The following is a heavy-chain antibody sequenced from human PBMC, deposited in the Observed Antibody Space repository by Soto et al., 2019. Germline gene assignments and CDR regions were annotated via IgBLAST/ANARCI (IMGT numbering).Heavy chain of an antibody. V-gene: IGHV4-31*03. CDR2: IYYGGST. Sequence: SETLSLTCTVSGGSVSSGAYYWTWIRQRPGKGLEWIGYIYYGGSTYYSPSLKSRLSISLDTSKNQFSLRLSSVTAADTAMYYCARARLRAVYAFDIWGQGTMVTVSS. D-gene: IGHD5-12*01. J-gene: IGHJ3*02. CDR1: GGSVSSGAYY. CDR3: ARARLRAVYAFDI.